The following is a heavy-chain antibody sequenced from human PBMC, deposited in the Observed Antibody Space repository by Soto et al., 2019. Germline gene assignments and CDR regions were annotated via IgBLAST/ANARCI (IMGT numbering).Heavy chain of an antibody. CDR2: IIPILGIA. CDR3: ASLMSSGYYYGMDV. D-gene: IGHD3-10*01. CDR1: GGTFSSYT. V-gene: IGHV1-69*02. J-gene: IGHJ6*02. Sequence: QVQLVQSGAEVKKPGSSVKVSCKASGGTFSSYTISWVRQSPGQGLEWMGRIIPILGIANYAQKFQGRVTITADKSASTAYLALSSLRSEDTAVYYCASLMSSGYYYGMDVWGQGPTVTVSS.